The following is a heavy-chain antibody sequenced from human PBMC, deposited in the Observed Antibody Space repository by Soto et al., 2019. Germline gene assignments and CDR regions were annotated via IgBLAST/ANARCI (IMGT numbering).Heavy chain of an antibody. J-gene: IGHJ4*02. CDR3: AKRSPSGTYYFES. D-gene: IGHD1-26*01. CDR1: GFTFTSYA. CDR2: IGTRTGDL. Sequence: PGVSLRLSCAASGFTFTSYAMTWVRQGPGKGLEWVSSIGTRTGDLLYAYSVKGRFTISRDNSKNTLYLEMNSLRTEHTAIYYCAKRSPSGTYYFESWGLGTLVTVSS. V-gene: IGHV3-23*01.